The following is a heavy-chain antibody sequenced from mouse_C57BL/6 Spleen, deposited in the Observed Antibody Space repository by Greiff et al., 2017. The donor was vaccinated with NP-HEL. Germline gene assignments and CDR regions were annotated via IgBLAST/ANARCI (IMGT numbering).Heavy chain of an antibody. CDR3: ARGGLYYYAMDY. CDR2: INPNNGGT. Sequence: EVKLMESGPELVKPGASVKMSCKASGYTFTDYNMHWVKQSHGKSLEWIGYINPNNGGTSYNQKFKGKATLTVNKSSSTAYMELRSLTSEDSAVYYCARGGLYYYAMDYGGQGTSVTVSS. J-gene: IGHJ4*01. V-gene: IGHV1-22*01. D-gene: IGHD1-1*02. CDR1: GYTFTDYN.